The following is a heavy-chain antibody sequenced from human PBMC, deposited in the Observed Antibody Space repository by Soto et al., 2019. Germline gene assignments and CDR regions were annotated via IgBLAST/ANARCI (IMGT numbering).Heavy chain of an antibody. J-gene: IGHJ4*02. D-gene: IGHD2-21*02. CDR1: GFTFSSYA. Sequence: QVQLVESGGGVVQPGRSLRLSCAASGFTFSSYAMHWVRQAPGKGLEWVAVISYDGSNKYYADSVKGRFTISRDNSKNTLYLQMNSLRAEDTAVYYCARDREVVTATPLGTFDYWGQGTLVTVSS. CDR3: ARDREVVTATPLGTFDY. V-gene: IGHV3-30-3*01. CDR2: ISYDGSNK.